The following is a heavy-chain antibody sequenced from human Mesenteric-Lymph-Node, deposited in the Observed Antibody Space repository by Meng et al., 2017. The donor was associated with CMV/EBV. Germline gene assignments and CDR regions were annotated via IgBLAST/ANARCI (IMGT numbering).Heavy chain of an antibody. D-gene: IGHD2-2*01. V-gene: IGHV3-21*01. CDR1: GFTFSSHS. CDR3: AREYCSSTSCYGYYYYGVDV. J-gene: IGHJ6*02. CDR2: ISSSSSYI. Sequence: GGSLSLSCAVSGFTFSSHSMNWVRQAPGKGLEWVSSISSSSSYIYYADSVNGRFTISRDNAKNSLYLQMNSLRAEDTAVYYCAREYCSSTSCYGYYYYGVDVWGQGTTVTVSS.